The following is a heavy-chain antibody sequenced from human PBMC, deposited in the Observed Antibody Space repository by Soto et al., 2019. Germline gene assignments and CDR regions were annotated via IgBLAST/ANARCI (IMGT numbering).Heavy chain of an antibody. Sequence: QVQLVQSGAEVKKPGSSVKVSCKASGGTFSSYAISWVRQAPGQGLEWMGGIIPISGTAKYAQKFQGRVKITADESTSTAYMELSSLRSEDTAVYYCARSQGSSTSLEIYYYYYYGMDVWGQGTTVTVSS. CDR3: ARSQGSSTSLEIYYYYYYGMDV. V-gene: IGHV1-69*01. J-gene: IGHJ6*02. CDR1: GGTFSSYA. D-gene: IGHD2-2*01. CDR2: IIPISGTA.